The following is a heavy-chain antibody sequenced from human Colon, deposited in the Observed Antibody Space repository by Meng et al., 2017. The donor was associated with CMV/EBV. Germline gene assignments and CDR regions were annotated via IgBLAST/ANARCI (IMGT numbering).Heavy chain of an antibody. CDR3: AREGDSSSWFR. V-gene: IGHV3-74*01. CDR2: INSDGSST. D-gene: IGHD6-13*01. CDR1: GFTFSGSA. J-gene: IGHJ4*02. Sequence: GESLKISCAASGFTFSGSAMHWVRQAPGKGLVWVSRINSDGSSTSYADSVKGRFTISRGNAKNTLYLQMNSLRAEDTAVYYCAREGDSSSWFRWGQGTLVTVSS.